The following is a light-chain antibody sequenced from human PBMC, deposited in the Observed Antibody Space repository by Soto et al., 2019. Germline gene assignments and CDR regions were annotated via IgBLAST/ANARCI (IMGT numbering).Light chain of an antibody. J-gene: IGKJ1*01. CDR3: QQYGSSGT. CDR1: QSVSSH. V-gene: IGKV3-20*01. CDR2: GAS. Sequence: EIVMTQSPATPSVFPGEGATVSRRASQSVSSHLAWYQHKPGQAPRLLIYGASNRATGIPDRFSGSGSGTDFTLTISRLEPEDFAVYYCQQYGSSGTFGQGTKVDIK.